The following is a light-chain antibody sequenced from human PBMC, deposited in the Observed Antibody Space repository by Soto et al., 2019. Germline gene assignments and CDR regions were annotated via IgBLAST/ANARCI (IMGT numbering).Light chain of an antibody. J-gene: IGKJ4*01. V-gene: IGKV3-11*01. Sequence: IVLTQSPATLSLSPGERATLSCRASQSVSSYLAWYQQKPGQAPRLLIYDASNRATGTPARFSGSGSGTDFTLTISSLEPEDFAVYYCQKRSNWPVTFGGGTKVDIK. CDR3: QKRSNWPVT. CDR1: QSVSSY. CDR2: DAS.